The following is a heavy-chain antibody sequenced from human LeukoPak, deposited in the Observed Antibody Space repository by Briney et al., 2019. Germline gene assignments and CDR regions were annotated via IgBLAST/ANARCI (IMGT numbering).Heavy chain of an antibody. V-gene: IGHV3-11*04. J-gene: IGHJ3*02. D-gene: IGHD3-22*01. CDR2: ISSGGRTI. CDR1: GFTFTDSF. Sequence: GGSLRLSCAASGFTFTDSFMTWIRQTPGKGLEWVSSISSGGRTIYYADFVKGRFTISRDNSKNTLYLQMNSLRAEDTAVYYCARDYYDSSGSADAFDIWGQGTMVTVSS. CDR3: ARDYYDSSGSADAFDI.